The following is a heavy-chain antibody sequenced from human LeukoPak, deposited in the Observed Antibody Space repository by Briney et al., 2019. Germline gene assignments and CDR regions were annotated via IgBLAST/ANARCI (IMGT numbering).Heavy chain of an antibody. CDR1: GGSFSDYY. CDR2: MSPSGSP. J-gene: IGHJ6*03. D-gene: IGHD3-22*01. Sequence: PSETLSLTCAVYGGSFSDYYWTWIRQTPGKGLEWIGDMSPSGSPNYNPSLKSRVTISVDTSKNQFSLKLRSVTAADTAVYYCARGCQDVNMIVVVMAGVSYYLDVWGKGTTVTVS. V-gene: IGHV4-34*01. CDR3: ARGCQDVNMIVVVMAGVSYYLDV.